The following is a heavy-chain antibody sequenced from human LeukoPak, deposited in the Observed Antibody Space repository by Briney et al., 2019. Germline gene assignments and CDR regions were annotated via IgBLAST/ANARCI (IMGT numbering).Heavy chain of an antibody. D-gene: IGHD3-16*01. CDR1: GLTFSSHG. J-gene: IGHJ4*02. Sequence: GGSLRLSWAASGLTFSSHGMNWVRQAPGKGLEWISYITTSGATYYADSVKGRFTISRDNAKSSLYLVMNSLRAEDTAVYYCTRWGGTLQPLDYWGQGTLVTVSS. V-gene: IGHV3-48*01. CDR2: ITTSGAT. CDR3: TRWGGTLQPLDY.